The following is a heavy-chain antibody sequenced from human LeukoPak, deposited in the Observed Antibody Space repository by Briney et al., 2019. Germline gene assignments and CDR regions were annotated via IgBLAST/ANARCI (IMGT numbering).Heavy chain of an antibody. J-gene: IGHJ5*02. V-gene: IGHV3-48*03. CDR1: GFTFSSYE. D-gene: IGHD3-9*01. CDR2: ISSSGSTI. Sequence: GGSLRLSCAASGFTFSSYEMNWVRQAPGKGLEWVSYISSSGSTIYYADFVKGRFTISRDNSKNTLYLQMNSLRAEDTAVYYCAKKTTGPRGWFDPWGQGTLVTVSS. CDR3: AKKTTGPRGWFDP.